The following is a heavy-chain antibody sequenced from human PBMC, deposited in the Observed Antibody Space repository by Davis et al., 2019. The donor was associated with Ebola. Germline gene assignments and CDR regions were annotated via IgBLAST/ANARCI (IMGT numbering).Heavy chain of an antibody. CDR1: GGSISSSNNY. V-gene: IGHV4-39*01. CDR2: IYYSGST. Sequence: MPSETLSLTCTVSGGSISSSNNYWGWIRQPPGKGLEWIGSIYYSGSTYYNPSLKSRVTISVDTSKNQFSLKLSSVTAADTAVYYCARQWVSSGWYDWFDPWGQGTLVTVSS. J-gene: IGHJ5*02. D-gene: IGHD6-19*01. CDR3: ARQWVSSGWYDWFDP.